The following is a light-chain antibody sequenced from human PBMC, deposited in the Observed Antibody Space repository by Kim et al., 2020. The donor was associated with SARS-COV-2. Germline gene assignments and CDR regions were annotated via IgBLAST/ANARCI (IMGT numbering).Light chain of an antibody. CDR1: QSVSTY. CDR2: DAS. V-gene: IGKV3-11*01. J-gene: IGKJ4*01. CDR3: QQRSNWPPALT. Sequence: PGERATLSCRASQSVSTYLAWYQQKPGQAPRLLIYDASNRATGIPDRFSGCGSGTDFTLTISSLESEDFAVYYCQQRSNWPPALTFGGGTKVDIK.